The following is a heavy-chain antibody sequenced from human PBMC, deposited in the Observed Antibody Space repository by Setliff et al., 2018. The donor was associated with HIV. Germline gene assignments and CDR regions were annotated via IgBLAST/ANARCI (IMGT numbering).Heavy chain of an antibody. V-gene: IGHV3-23*01. Sequence: GGSLRLSCAASGFTFSSYAMSWVRQAPGKGLEWVSAISGSGGSTYYADSVKGRFTISRDNSKNTLYLQMNSLRAEDTAVYYCAKVHYDSSGYRYYFDYWGQGTLVTVSS. CDR3: AKVHYDSSGYRYYFDY. CDR2: ISGSGGST. J-gene: IGHJ4*02. CDR1: GFTFSSYA. D-gene: IGHD3-22*01.